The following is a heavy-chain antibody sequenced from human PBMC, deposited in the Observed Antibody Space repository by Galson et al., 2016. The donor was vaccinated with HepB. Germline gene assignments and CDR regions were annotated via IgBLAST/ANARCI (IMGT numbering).Heavy chain of an antibody. CDR1: GFTFSRYA. V-gene: IGHV3-23*01. CDR2: IGGNGGST. J-gene: IGHJ6*02. D-gene: IGHD3-10*01. CDR3: AKIIMVQGGFYFYGMSV. Sequence: SLRLSCAASGFTFSRYAMSWVRQAPGKGQEWVSTIGGNGGSTYYADSVKGRFTISTDNSKNTLYLQMNGLRADDTAVYYCAKIIMVQGGFYFYGMSVWGQGTTVTVSS.